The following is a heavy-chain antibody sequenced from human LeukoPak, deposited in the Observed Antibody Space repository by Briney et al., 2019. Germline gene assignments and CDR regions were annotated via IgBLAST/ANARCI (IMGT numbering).Heavy chain of an antibody. V-gene: IGHV3-30-3*01. D-gene: IGHD6-13*01. CDR2: ISYDGSNK. CDR3: ARAQTRYSSSSKGRWLSHDAFDI. J-gene: IGHJ3*02. Sequence: GGSLRLSCAASGFTFSSYAMHWVRQAPGKGLEWVAVISYDGSNKYYADSVKGRFTISRDNSKNTLYLQMNSLRAEDTAVYYCARAQTRYSSSSKGRWLSHDAFDIWGQGTMVTVSS. CDR1: GFTFSSYA.